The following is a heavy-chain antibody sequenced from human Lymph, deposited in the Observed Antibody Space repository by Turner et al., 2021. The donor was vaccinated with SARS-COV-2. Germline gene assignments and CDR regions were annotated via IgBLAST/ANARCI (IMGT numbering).Heavy chain of an antibody. Sequence: EVQLSESGGGVVQPGGSLRLSCAASGFTFSSYAMRWVRQAPGKGLEWVSGISGSGGSTYYADSVKGRFTISRDNSKNTLYLQMNSLRAEDTAVYYCAKNEMAMIVVVITLFDYWGQGTLVTVSS. V-gene: IGHV3-23*01. J-gene: IGHJ4*02. CDR2: ISGSGGST. D-gene: IGHD3-22*01. CDR1: GFTFSSYA. CDR3: AKNEMAMIVVVITLFDY.